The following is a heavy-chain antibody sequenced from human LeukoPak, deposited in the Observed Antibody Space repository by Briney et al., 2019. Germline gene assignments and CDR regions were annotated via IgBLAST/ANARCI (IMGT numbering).Heavy chain of an antibody. V-gene: IGHV1-2*02. J-gene: IGHJ3*01. Sequence: ASVKVSCKAAGYTFTGSYIHWVRQAPGQGLEWMGWINPNNGFTAYAQNFQGRVTMTRDTSISTAYMDLSRLTSDDTAVYFCARDRGARLERFYAFDFWGQGTTVTVSS. CDR3: ARDRGARLERFYAFDF. D-gene: IGHD1-1*01. CDR1: GYTFTGSY. CDR2: INPNNGFT.